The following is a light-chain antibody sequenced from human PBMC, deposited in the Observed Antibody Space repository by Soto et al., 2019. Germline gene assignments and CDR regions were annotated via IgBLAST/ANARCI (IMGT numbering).Light chain of an antibody. V-gene: IGKV1-12*01. Sequence: DIQMTQSTSSVSASVGDRVSITCRASQGISNWLAWYQQKPGRAPKLLIYTGSSLQSGVPSRFSGTGSGTDFTLTISSLQPEDVATSYCQQANSFPLSFGGGTKVEIK. J-gene: IGKJ4*01. CDR1: QGISNW. CDR2: TGS. CDR3: QQANSFPLS.